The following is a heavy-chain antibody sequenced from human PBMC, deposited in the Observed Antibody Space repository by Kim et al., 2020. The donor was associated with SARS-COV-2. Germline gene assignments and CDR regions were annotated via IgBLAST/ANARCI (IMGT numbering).Heavy chain of an antibody. Sequence: GGSLRLSCAASGFTFSSYSMNWVRQAPGKGLEWVSSISSSSSYIYYADSVKGRFTISRDNAKNSLYLQMNSLRAEDTAVYYCAREGYSSSWRLSSHWFDPWGQGTLVTVSS. CDR1: GFTFSSYS. V-gene: IGHV3-21*01. CDR3: AREGYSSSWRLSSHWFDP. CDR2: ISSSSSYI. J-gene: IGHJ5*02. D-gene: IGHD6-13*01.